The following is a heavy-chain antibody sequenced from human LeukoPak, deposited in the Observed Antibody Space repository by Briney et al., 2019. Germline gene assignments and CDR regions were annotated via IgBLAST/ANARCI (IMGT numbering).Heavy chain of an antibody. J-gene: IGHJ4*02. V-gene: IGHV3-20*04. D-gene: IGHD4-17*01. CDR3: ARDGALDYGTYYFDY. CDR1: GFTFDDYG. Sequence: PGGSPRLSCAASGFTFDDYGMSWVRQAPGKGLEWVSGINWNGGSTGYADSVKGRFTISRDNAKNSLYLQMNSLRAEDTALYYCARDGALDYGTYYFDYWGQGTLVTVSS. CDR2: INWNGGST.